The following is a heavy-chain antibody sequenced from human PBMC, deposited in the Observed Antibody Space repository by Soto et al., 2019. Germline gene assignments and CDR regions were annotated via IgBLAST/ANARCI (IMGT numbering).Heavy chain of an antibody. J-gene: IGHJ5*02. CDR2: TYYRSRWYN. CDR1: GDSVSSNSAA. D-gene: IGHD3-3*01. Sequence: SQTLSLTCAISGDSVSSNSAAWNWIRQSPSRGLEWLGRTYYRSRWYNDYAVSVRSRITVNADTSKNQFSLHLNSVTPEDTAVYYCARDYHAPDDPFWSGYVFRYDPWGQGALVTVSS. V-gene: IGHV6-1*01. CDR3: ARDYHAPDDPFWSGYVFRYDP.